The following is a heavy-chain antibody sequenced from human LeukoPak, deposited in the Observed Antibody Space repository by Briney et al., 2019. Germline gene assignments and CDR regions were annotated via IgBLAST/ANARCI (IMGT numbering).Heavy chain of an antibody. CDR2: IYTSGST. CDR1: GGSISSGSYY. D-gene: IGHD3-10*01. CDR3: ASTRGVWFDP. V-gene: IGHV4-61*02. Sequence: PSQTLSLTCTVSGGSISSGSYYWSWIRQPAGKGLEWIGRIYTSGSTNYNPSLKSRVTISVDTSKNQFSLKLSSVTAADTAVYYCASTRGVWFDPWGQGTLVTVSS. J-gene: IGHJ5*02.